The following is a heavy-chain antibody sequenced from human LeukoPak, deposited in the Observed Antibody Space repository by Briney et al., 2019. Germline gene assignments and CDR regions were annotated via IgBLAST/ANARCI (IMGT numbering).Heavy chain of an antibody. Sequence: SETLSLTCTVSGGSISSGDYYWSWIRQPPGKGLEWIGYIYYSGSTYYNPSLKSRVTISVDTSKNQFSLKLSSVTAADTAVYYCAREHYDFWSGYGDYYYMDVWGKGTTVTVSS. J-gene: IGHJ6*03. CDR1: GGSISSGDYY. CDR2: IYYSGST. V-gene: IGHV4-30-4*08. D-gene: IGHD3-3*01. CDR3: AREHYDFWSGYGDYYYMDV.